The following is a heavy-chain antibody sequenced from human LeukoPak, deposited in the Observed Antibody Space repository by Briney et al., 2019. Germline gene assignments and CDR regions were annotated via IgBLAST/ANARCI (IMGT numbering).Heavy chain of an antibody. J-gene: IGHJ4*02. CDR1: GGTFSSYA. V-gene: IGHV1-69*05. CDR3: AKTHFWSGPAPYYFDY. CDR2: IIPIFGTA. Sequence: GSSVKVSCKASGGTFSSYAISWVRRAPGQGLEWMGGIIPIFGTANYAQKFQGRVTITTDESTSTAYMELSSLRSEDTAVYYCAKTHFWSGPAPYYFDYWGQGTLVTVSS. D-gene: IGHD3-3*02.